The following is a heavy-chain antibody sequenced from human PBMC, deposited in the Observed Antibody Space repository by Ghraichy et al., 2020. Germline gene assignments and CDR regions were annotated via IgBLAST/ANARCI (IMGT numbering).Heavy chain of an antibody. Sequence: GESLNISCAASGFTFSNLWMTWVRQAPGKGLEWVARIKSNVDGGTRDYAAPVQGRFTISRDDSTDTVWLQMNSLKGEDTAVYYCTTDVPFTGGGAIAYWGQGTLVTVSA. V-gene: IGHV3-15*01. D-gene: IGHD3-16*02. J-gene: IGHJ4*02. CDR3: TTDVPFTGGGAIAY. CDR1: GFTFSNLW. CDR2: IKSNVDGGTR.